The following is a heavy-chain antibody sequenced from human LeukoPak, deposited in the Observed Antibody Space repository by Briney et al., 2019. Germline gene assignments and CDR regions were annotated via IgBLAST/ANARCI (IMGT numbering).Heavy chain of an antibody. CDR2: INKDGSEK. CDR3: ARDKSSSLALPIDY. CDR1: GFTFSSYW. V-gene: IGHV3-7*01. Sequence: PGGSLRLSCTASGFTFSSYWMSWVRQAPGKGLEWVANINKDGSEKYYVDSVKGRFTISRDNAKNSLYLQMNSLRAEDTAVYYCARDKSSSLALPIDYWGQGTLVTVSS. D-gene: IGHD6-13*01. J-gene: IGHJ4*02.